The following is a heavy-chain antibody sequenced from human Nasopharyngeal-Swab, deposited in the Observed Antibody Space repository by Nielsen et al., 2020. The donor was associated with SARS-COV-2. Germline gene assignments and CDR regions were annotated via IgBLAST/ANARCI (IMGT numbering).Heavy chain of an antibody. J-gene: IGHJ3*02. CDR3: AKDLGVGYYDSSGYYSDAFDI. CDR2: ISYDGSNK. D-gene: IGHD3-22*01. Sequence: VRQAPGKGLEWVAVISYDGSNKYYADSVKGRFTISRDNSKNTLHLQMNSLRAEDTAVYYCAKDLGVGYYDSSGYYSDAFDIWGQGTMVTVSS. V-gene: IGHV3-30*18.